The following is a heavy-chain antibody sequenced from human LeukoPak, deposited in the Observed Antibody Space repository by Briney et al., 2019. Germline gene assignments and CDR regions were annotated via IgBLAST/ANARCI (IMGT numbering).Heavy chain of an antibody. D-gene: IGHD6-13*01. V-gene: IGHV3-30*02. J-gene: IGHJ4*02. Sequence: GGSLRLSCAASGFTFSSYGTHWVRQAPGKGLEWVAFIRYDGSNKYYADSVKGRFTISRDNSKNTLYLQMNSLRAEDTAVYYCAKDLWGIAAAGTGYWGQGTLVTVSS. CDR1: GFTFSSYG. CDR3: AKDLWGIAAAGTGY. CDR2: IRYDGSNK.